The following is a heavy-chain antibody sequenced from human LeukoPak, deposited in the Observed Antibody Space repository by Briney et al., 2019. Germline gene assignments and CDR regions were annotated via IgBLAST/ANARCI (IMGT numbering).Heavy chain of an antibody. CDR1: GGSISSGGYY. D-gene: IGHD6-6*01. CDR2: IYYSGST. J-gene: IGHJ6*02. CDR3: ARDIAARGYGMDV. V-gene: IGHV4-31*03. Sequence: SQTLSLTCTVSGGSISSGGYYWGWIRQHPGEGLEWIGYIYYSGSTYYNPSLKSRVTISVDTSKNQFSLKLSSVTAADTAVYYCARDIAARGYGMDVWGQGTTVTVSS.